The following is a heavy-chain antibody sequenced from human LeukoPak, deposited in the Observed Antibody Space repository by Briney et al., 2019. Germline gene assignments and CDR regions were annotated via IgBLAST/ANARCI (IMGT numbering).Heavy chain of an antibody. V-gene: IGHV1-2*02. CDR3: ARVDQGYCSGGSCWYMDV. J-gene: IGHJ6*03. CDR1: GYTFTGYY. CDR2: INPNSGGT. Sequence: GASVKVSCKASGYTFTGYYMHWVRQAPGQGLEWMGWINPNSGGTNYAQKFQGRVTTTRDTSISTAYMELSRLRSDDTAVYYCARVDQGYCSGGSCWYMDVWGKGTTVTVSS. D-gene: IGHD2-15*01.